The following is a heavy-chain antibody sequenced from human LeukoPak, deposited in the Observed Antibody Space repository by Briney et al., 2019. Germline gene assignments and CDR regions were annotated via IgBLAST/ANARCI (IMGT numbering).Heavy chain of an antibody. Sequence: GGSLRLPCTASGFTFSDYYMSWIRHAPGKGLEWVSGVSGSGGSRNYADSVKGRFTISRDNSEKTLYLQMNSLRAEDTAVYYCARDRRMRVRGYGKTGTTALDYWGQGTLVTVSS. D-gene: IGHD1-7*01. CDR2: VSGSGGSR. CDR1: GFTFSDYY. CDR3: ARDRRMRVRGYGKTGTTALDY. V-gene: IGHV3-23*01. J-gene: IGHJ4*02.